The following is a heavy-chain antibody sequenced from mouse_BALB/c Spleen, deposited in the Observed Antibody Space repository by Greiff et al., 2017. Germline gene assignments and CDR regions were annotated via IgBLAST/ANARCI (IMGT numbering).Heavy chain of an antibody. J-gene: IGHJ3*01. CDR2: ISNGGGST. CDR3: ARRDTTAWFAY. V-gene: IGHV5-12-2*01. D-gene: IGHD1-1*01. Sequence: DVHLVESGGGLVQPGGSLKLSCAASGFTFSSYTMSWVRQTPEKRLEWVAYISNGGGSTYYPDTVKGRFTISRDNAKNTLYLQMSSLKSEDTAMYYCARRDTTAWFAYWGQGTLVTVSA. CDR1: GFTFSSYT.